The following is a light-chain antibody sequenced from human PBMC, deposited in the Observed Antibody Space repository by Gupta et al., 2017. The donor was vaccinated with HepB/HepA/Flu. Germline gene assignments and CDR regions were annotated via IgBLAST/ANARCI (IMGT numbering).Light chain of an antibody. J-gene: IGLJ3*02. CDR1: DSIIGTGYV. CDR2: GNN. V-gene: IGLV1-40*01. CDR3: QSYDSSLTVSV. Sequence: QSVLTQPPSVSGAPGQRCTISCTGSDSIIGTGYVLHWYQQLPGTAPKLLIYGNNNRPSGVPDRFSGSKSGTSASLAITGLQAEDEADYYCQSYDSSLTVSVFGGGTKLTVL.